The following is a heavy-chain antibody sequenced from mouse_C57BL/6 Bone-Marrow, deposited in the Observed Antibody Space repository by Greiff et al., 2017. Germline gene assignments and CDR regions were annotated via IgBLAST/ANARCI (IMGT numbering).Heavy chain of an antibody. CDR2: ISSGGSST. CDR3: ARHYDYYAMGY. V-gene: IGHV5-6*01. CDR1: GFTFSSYG. J-gene: IGHJ4*01. Sequence: QVVESVGDLVKPGGSLKLSCAASGFTFSSYGMSWVRQTPNQSLECVAPISSGGSSTYYPDSVKGRFTISRDNAKNTLYLQMSSLKSEDTAMYYCARHYDYYAMGYWGQGTSVTVSS.